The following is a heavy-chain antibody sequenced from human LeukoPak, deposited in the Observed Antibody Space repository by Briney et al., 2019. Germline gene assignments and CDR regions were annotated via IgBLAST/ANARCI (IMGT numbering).Heavy chain of an antibody. D-gene: IGHD2-2*01. J-gene: IGHJ6*03. CDR1: GFTFSSYG. CDR2: ISYDGSNK. V-gene: IGHV3-30*03. Sequence: GGSLRLSCAASGFTFSSYGMHWVRQAPGKGLEWVAVISYDGSNKYYADSVKGRFTISRDNSKNTLYLQMNSLRAEDTAVYYCARSSGGGYCSSTSCYFGYMDVWGKGTTVTISS. CDR3: ARSSGGGYCSSTSCYFGYMDV.